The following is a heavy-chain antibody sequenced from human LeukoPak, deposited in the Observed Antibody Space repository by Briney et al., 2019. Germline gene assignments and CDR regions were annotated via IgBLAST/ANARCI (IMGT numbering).Heavy chain of an antibody. V-gene: IGHV3-48*02. CDR3: ARGYDFWSGYYRGIDY. CDR1: GFTFSSYS. CDR2: ISSSSSTI. Sequence: GGSPRLSCAASGFTFSSYSMNWVRQAPGKGLEWVSSISSSSSTIYYADSVKGRFTISRDNAKNSLYLQMNSLRDEDTAVYYCARGYDFWSGYYRGIDYWGQGTLVTVSS. D-gene: IGHD3-3*01. J-gene: IGHJ4*02.